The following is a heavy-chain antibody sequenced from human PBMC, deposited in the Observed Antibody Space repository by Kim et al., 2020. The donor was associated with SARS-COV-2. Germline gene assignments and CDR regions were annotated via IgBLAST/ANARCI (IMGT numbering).Heavy chain of an antibody. CDR1: GFTFSSYG. CDR3: AKDQRQLVRPYYYYYYM. J-gene: IGHJ6*03. Sequence: GGSLRLSCAASGFTFSSYGMHWVRQAPGKGLEWVAVISYDGSNKYYADSVKGRFTISRDNSKNTLYLQMNSLRAEDTAVYYCAKDQRQLVRPYYYYYYM. D-gene: IGHD6-6*01. CDR2: ISYDGSNK. V-gene: IGHV3-30*18.